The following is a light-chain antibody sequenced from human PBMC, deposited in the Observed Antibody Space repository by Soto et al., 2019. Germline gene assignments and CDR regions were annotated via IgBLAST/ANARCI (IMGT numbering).Light chain of an antibody. V-gene: IGLV2-23*02. CDR1: NSDLGTFTL. Sequence: QSALTQPASVSGSPGQSITISCTGSNSDLGTFTLVSWYQQHPGKAPKLLIYEVNGRSSGVSNRFSGSKSGTTASLTISGLQTDDEADYFCCSYAGTNTYVFGGGTKVTVL. CDR3: CSYAGTNTYV. J-gene: IGLJ1*01. CDR2: EVN.